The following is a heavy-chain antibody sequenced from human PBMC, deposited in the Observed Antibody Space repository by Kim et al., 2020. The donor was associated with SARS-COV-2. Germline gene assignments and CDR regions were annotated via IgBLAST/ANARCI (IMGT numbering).Heavy chain of an antibody. J-gene: IGHJ4*02. V-gene: IGHV1-69*13. CDR1: GGTFSSYA. CDR2: IIPIFGTA. Sequence: SVKVSCKASGGTFSSYAISWVRQAPGQGLEWMGGIIPIFGTANYAQKFQGRVTITADESTSTAYMELSSLRSEDTAVYYCARVGPRQSYDFWSGPFDYWGQGTLVTVSS. CDR3: ARVGPRQSYDFWSGPFDY. D-gene: IGHD3-3*01.